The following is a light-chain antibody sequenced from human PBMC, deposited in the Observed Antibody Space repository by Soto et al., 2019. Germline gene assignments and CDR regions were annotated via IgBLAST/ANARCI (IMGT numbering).Light chain of an antibody. J-gene: IGLJ1*01. CDR3: SSYTSSSPLNV. V-gene: IGLV2-14*01. CDR1: RSDVGGYNY. Sequence: QSVLTQPASVSGSPGQSITISCTGTRSDVGGYNYVSWYQQHPGKAPKLMIYDVSNRLSGVSSRFSGSKSGNTASLTISGLQAEDEAYYYCSSYTSSSPLNVFGTGTKLTVL. CDR2: DVS.